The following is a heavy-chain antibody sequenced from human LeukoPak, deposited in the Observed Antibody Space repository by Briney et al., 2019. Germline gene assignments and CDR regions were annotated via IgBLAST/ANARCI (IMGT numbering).Heavy chain of an antibody. CDR1: GFTFSDYD. CDR2: ITKRSRVI. Sequence: GGSLRLSCAASGFTFSDYDMNWFRQTPGKGLEWVSTITKRSRVIYYADSVKGRFTISRDNANDLLFLQMDSLRLDDTALHYCAREDGDYGYDNYFDSWGQGTRVTVSS. D-gene: IGHD5-18*01. V-gene: IGHV3-48*03. J-gene: IGHJ5*01. CDR3: AREDGDYGYDNYFDS.